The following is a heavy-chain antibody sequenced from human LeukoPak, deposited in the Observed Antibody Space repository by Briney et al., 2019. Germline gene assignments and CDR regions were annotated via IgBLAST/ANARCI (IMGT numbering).Heavy chain of an antibody. V-gene: IGHV1-8*01. CDR1: VYTFPSYD. CDR3: ARGPYGSGNWFDP. Sequence: ASVKVSCQASVYTFPSYDINWVRQATGQGLAWMGWMNPNSGNTGYAQKFQGRVTMTRNTSISTAYLELSSLRSADTAVYYCARGPYGSGNWFDPWGQGTLVTVSS. J-gene: IGHJ5*02. CDR2: MNPNSGNT. D-gene: IGHD3-10*01.